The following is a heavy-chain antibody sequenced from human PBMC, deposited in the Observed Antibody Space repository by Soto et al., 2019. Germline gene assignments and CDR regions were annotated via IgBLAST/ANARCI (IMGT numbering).Heavy chain of an antibody. CDR2: ISWNSGSI. V-gene: IGHV3-9*01. CDR1: GFTFDDYA. J-gene: IGHJ6*03. Sequence: CGSLRLSCAASGFTFDDYAMHWVRQAPGKGLEWVSGISWNSGSIGYADSVKGRFTISRDNAKNSLYLQMNSLRAEDTALYYCAKDMANYYYYYMDVWGKGTTVTVSS. CDR3: AKDMANYYYYYMDV.